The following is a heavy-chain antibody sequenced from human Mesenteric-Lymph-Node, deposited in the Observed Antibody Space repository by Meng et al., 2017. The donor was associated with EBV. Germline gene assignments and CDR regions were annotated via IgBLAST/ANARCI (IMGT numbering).Heavy chain of an antibody. Sequence: QLERKGAGPGMVNPSETRSLTCTVSGGSISSSSYSWGWIRQLPGKGLEWIGIIYYSGSTYYNPSLKSRVTITVDTSKNQFYLKLSSVTAADTAVYYCARDSRGMYYFDYWSQGTLVTVSS. V-gene: IGHV4-39*07. J-gene: IGHJ4*02. D-gene: IGHD6-19*01. CDR1: GGSISSSSYS. CDR2: IYYSGST. CDR3: ARDSRGMYYFDY.